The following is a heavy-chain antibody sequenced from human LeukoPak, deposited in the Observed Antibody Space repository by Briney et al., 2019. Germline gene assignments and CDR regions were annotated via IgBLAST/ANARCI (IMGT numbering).Heavy chain of an antibody. CDR3: LRDAQWGGVGDY. V-gene: IGHV3-64D*06. CDR1: GFTFSRYA. CDR2: IMSDGGST. Sequence: QPGGSLRLSCSASGFTFSRYATHWVRQAPGKGLDYVSSIMSDGGSTYYADSVKDRFTISRDNSKNTLSLQMSSLRTEDTAVYYCLRDAQWGGVGDYWGQGTLVTVSS. J-gene: IGHJ4*02. D-gene: IGHD2-8*02.